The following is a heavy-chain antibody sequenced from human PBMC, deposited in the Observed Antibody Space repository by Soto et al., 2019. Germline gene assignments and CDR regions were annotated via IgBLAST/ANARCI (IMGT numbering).Heavy chain of an antibody. CDR1: GGCISSGGYY. Sequence: SDTLSLTCTVSGGCISSGGYYWSWIRQHPGTGREWIRYIYYSGSTYYNPSLESRVTISVVKSKNQFSLNLSSVPAADTAVYDYAREPAYCGGACYSRGREPHDAFDIGGQGTMVTV. CDR2: IYYSGST. CDR3: AREPAYCGGACYSRGREPHDAFDI. J-gene: IGHJ3*02. V-gene: IGHV4-31*03. D-gene: IGHD2-21*02.